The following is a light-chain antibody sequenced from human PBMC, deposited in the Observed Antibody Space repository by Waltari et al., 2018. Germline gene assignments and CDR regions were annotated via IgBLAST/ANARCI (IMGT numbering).Light chain of an antibody. CDR3: QQYYNWPPAFT. Sequence: STRASVGGGCNLAWDQQNPGQAPWLFIYASSTRSTGIPARFSGSGSGTEFTLTISSLQSEDFAVYHCQQYYNWPPAFTFGPGTKVDIK. J-gene: IGKJ3*01. CDR2: ASS. V-gene: IGKV3-15*01. CDR1: VGGGCN.